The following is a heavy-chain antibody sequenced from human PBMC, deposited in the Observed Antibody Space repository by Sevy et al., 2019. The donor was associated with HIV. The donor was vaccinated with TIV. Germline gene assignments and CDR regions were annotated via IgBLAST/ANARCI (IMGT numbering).Heavy chain of an antibody. CDR2: IYYSGVT. J-gene: IGHJ4*02. V-gene: IGHV4-39*01. Sequence: SETLSLTCTVSGGSINSRTSYWGWIRQPPGKGLEWIGIIYYSGVTYYNPSLKSRVTISVDTSKNQFSLKLSSVTAADTAVYYCARLYATRPKGYYFDYWGQGTLVTVSS. D-gene: IGHD1-1*01. CDR1: GGSINSRTSY. CDR3: ARLYATRPKGYYFDY.